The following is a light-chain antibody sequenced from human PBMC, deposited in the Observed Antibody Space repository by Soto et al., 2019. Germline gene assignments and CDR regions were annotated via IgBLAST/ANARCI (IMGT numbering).Light chain of an antibody. J-gene: IGLJ3*02. CDR2: ENN. CDR1: SSNIGNNY. CDR3: GTWDSSLSVWV. V-gene: IGLV1-51*02. Sequence: QSVLTQPPSVSAAPGQTVTISCSGSSSNIGNNYVAWFQQLPGTAPKLLIYENNKRPSGIPDRFSASKSGTSATLGITGLQTGDEADYYCGTWDSSLSVWVFGGGTKVTVL.